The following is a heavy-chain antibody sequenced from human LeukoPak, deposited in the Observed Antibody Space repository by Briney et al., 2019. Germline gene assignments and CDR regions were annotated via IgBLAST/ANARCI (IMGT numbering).Heavy chain of an antibody. CDR3: ARADRIAAAEDY. D-gene: IGHD6-13*01. V-gene: IGHV4-39*01. Sequence: SETLSLTCTVSGGSISSSSYYWGWIRQPPGKGLEWIGSIYYSGSTYYNPSLKSRVTISVDTSKNQFSLKLSSVTAADTAVYYCARADRIAAAEDYWGQGTLVTVSS. CDR2: IYYSGST. CDR1: GGSISSSSYY. J-gene: IGHJ4*02.